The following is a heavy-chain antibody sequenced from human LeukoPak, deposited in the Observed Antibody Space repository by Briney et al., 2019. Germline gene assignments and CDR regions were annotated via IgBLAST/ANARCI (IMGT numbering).Heavy chain of an antibody. D-gene: IGHD3-22*01. CDR3: AGSYDSSGYSGDYFDY. Sequence: ASVKVSCKASGYTFTSYGISWVRQAPGQGLEWMGWISAYNGNTNYAQKLQGRVTMTTDTSTSTAYMELRSLRSDDTAVYYCAGSYDSSGYSGDYFDYWGQGTLVTVSS. V-gene: IGHV1-18*01. J-gene: IGHJ4*02. CDR2: ISAYNGNT. CDR1: GYTFTSYG.